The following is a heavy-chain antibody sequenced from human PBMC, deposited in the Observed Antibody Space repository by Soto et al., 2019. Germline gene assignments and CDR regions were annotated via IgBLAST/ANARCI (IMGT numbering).Heavy chain of an antibody. V-gene: IGHV4-34*01. CDR3: ARESRGYYGSGAYLYYYYYGMDV. J-gene: IGHJ6*02. CDR1: GGSFSGYY. CDR2: INHSGST. Sequence: PSETLSLTSAVYGGSFSGYYWSWIRQPPGKGLEWIGEINHSGSTNYNPSLKSRVTISVDTSKNQFSLKLSSVTAADTAVYYCARESRGYYGSGAYLYYYYYGMDVWGQGTTVTVSS. D-gene: IGHD3-10*01.